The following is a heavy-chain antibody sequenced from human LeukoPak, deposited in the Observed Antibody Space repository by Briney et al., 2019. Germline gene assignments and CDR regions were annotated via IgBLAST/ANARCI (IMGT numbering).Heavy chain of an antibody. Sequence: PSETLSLTCTVSGGSISSGGYYWSWIRQHPGKGLEWIGYIYYSGSTYYNPSLKSRVTISVDTSKNQFSLKLSSVTAADTAVYYCARASTGYDFWSGYYHFDYWGQGTLVTVSS. CDR1: GGSISSGGYY. J-gene: IGHJ4*02. V-gene: IGHV4-31*03. CDR2: IYYSGST. D-gene: IGHD3-3*01. CDR3: ARASTGYDFWSGYYHFDY.